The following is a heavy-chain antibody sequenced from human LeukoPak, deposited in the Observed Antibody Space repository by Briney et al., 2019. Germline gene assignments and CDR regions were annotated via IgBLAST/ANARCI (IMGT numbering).Heavy chain of an antibody. CDR1: GFTFSSYS. CDR3: AGQEDYYGSGSYSYYGMDV. J-gene: IGHJ6*02. D-gene: IGHD3-10*01. CDR2: ISSSSSTI. Sequence: GGSLRLSCAASGFTFSSYSMNWVRQAPGKGLEWVSYISSSSSTIYYADSVKGRFTISRDNAKNLLYLQMNSLRDEDTAVYYCAGQEDYYGSGSYSYYGMDVWGQGTTVTVSS. V-gene: IGHV3-48*02.